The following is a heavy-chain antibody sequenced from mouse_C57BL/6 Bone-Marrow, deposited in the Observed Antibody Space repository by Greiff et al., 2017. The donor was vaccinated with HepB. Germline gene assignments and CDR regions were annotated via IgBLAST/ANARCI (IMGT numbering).Heavy chain of an antibody. CDR3: ARRIYYGNYGGYWYFDV. J-gene: IGHJ1*03. Sequence: QVQLKESGPGILQSSQTLSLTCSFSGFSLSTSGMGVSWIRQPSGKGLEWLAHIYWDDDKRYNPSLKSRLTISKDTSRNQVFLKITSVDTADTATYYCARRIYYGNYGGYWYFDVWGTGTTVTVSS. CDR2: IYWDDDK. D-gene: IGHD2-1*01. V-gene: IGHV8-12*01. CDR1: GFSLSTSGMG.